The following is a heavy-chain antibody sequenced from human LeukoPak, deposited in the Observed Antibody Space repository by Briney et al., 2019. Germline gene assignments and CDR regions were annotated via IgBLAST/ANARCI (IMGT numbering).Heavy chain of an antibody. CDR3: ARDWDSNYRFDP. D-gene: IGHD4-11*01. CDR1: GLTFSDYY. Sequence: SGGSLRLSCAASGLTFSDYYMSWICQTPGKGLEWVSCISSSGGTIYYADSVKGRFTISRDNAKNSLYLQMNSLRAEDTAVYYCARDWDSNYRFDPWGQGTLVTVSS. CDR2: ISSSGGTI. J-gene: IGHJ5*02. V-gene: IGHV3-11*01.